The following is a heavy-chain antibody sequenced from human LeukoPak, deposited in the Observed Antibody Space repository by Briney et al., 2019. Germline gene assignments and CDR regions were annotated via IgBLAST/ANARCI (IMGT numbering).Heavy chain of an antibody. CDR2: IKQDGSEK. D-gene: IGHD6-13*01. CDR3: AGGYSSSWFFDY. V-gene: IGHV3-7*01. Sequence: GGSLRLSCAASRFTFSYYWMNWVRQAPGKGLEWVANIKQDGSEKYYVDSVKGRFTISRDNAKNSLYLQMNSLRAEDTAVYYCAGGYSSSWFFDYWGQGTLVTVSS. CDR1: RFTFSYYW. J-gene: IGHJ4*02.